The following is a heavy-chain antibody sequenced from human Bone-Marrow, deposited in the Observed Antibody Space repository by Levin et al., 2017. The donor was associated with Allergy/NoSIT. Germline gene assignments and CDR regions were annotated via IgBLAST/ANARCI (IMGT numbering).Heavy chain of an antibody. V-gene: IGHV4-59*08. D-gene: IGHD5/OR15-5a*01. CDR2: VYSSGSA. CDR3: ARHQGGLHYYYYGMDV. CDR1: GVSISSYY. Sequence: RSSETLSLTCTVSGVSISSYYWSWIRQPPGEGLEWIGYVYSSGSANYNPSLKSRVTISVDTSKNQFSLNLSSVTAADTAVYYCARHQGGLHYYYYGMDVWGPGATVTVSS. J-gene: IGHJ6*02.